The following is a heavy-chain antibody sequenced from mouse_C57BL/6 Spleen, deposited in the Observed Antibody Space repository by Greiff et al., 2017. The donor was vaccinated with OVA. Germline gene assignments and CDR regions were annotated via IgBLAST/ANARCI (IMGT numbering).Heavy chain of an antibody. CDR3: ARQALWLRLGDYFDD. CDR2: ISSGGSYT. D-gene: IGHD2-2*01. CDR1: GFTFSSYG. V-gene: IGHV5-6*01. Sequence: EVKLMESGGDLVKPGGSLKLSCAASGFTFSSYGMSWVRQTPDKRLEWVATISSGGSYTYYPDSVKGRFTISRDNAKNTLYLQMSSLKSEDTAMYYCARQALWLRLGDYFDDWGQGTTLTVSS. J-gene: IGHJ2*01.